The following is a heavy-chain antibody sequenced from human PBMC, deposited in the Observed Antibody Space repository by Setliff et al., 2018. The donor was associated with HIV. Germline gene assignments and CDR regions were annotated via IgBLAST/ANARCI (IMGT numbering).Heavy chain of an antibody. J-gene: IGHJ6*03. D-gene: IGHD3-22*01. Sequence: TLSLTCTVSGGSVSTTYYWGWIRQPPGKGLEWIASIYYSGNTYYNPSLKSRVTISIDTSKNQFSLELKSVTAADTAVYYCAREFEYYDSRGFRYYYMDVSGKGTAVTVSS. CDR3: AREFEYYDSRGFRYYYMDV. CDR2: IYYSGNT. CDR1: GGSVSTTYY. V-gene: IGHV4-39*02.